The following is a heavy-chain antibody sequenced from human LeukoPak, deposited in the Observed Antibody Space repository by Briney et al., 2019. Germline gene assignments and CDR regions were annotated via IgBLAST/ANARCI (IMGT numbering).Heavy chain of an antibody. V-gene: IGHV3-74*01. CDR3: ARVRTDSSGYYYEGYDY. CDR1: GFTFSSYS. CDR2: IDREGTYT. Sequence: PGGSRRLSCAASGFTFSSYSMNWVRQAPGKGPVCVSRIDREGTYTTYADSVSGRFTISRDNAKNTLYLQMNSLRPDDTALYYCARVRTDSSGYYYEGYDYWGQGTLVTVSS. J-gene: IGHJ4*02. D-gene: IGHD3-22*01.